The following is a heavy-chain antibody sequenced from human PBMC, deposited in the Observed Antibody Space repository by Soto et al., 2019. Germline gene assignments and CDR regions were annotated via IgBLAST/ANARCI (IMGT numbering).Heavy chain of an antibody. D-gene: IGHD3-9*01. V-gene: IGHV1-18*01. Sequence: QAQLVQSGSEVKKPGASVKVSCKASGYSFTDFGVNWVRQAPGQGLELLGWISAYNGNRVYAQSFQVRLTVTTDTTRDTSYLELTNLRSDDTAIYYCARGNDILTGWKFECWGQGTLVTVSS. CDR1: GYSFTDFG. J-gene: IGHJ4*02. CDR3: ARGNDILTGWKFEC. CDR2: ISAYNGNR.